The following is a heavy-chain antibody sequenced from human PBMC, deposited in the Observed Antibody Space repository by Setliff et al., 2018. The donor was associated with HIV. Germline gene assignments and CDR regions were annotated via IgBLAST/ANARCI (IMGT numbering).Heavy chain of an antibody. D-gene: IGHD3-3*01. J-gene: IGHJ6*04. V-gene: IGHV1-46*01. CDR1: GYTFTNYY. Sequence: ASVKVSCKASGYTFTNYYMHWVRQAPGQGLEWMGIINPSGGSTSYQQIFQGRVTMTRDTSTSTVYMELSSLRSEDTAVYYCARDAPAEYYDFWSGYILWDVWGKGTTVTVSS. CDR2: INPSGGST. CDR3: ARDAPAEYYDFWSGYILWDV.